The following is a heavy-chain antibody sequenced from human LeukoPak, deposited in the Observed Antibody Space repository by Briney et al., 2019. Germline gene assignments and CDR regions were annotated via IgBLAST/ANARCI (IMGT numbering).Heavy chain of an antibody. CDR3: ATLNWESPDY. V-gene: IGHV3-7*01. CDR1: GFTFSNFW. D-gene: IGHD7-27*01. Sequence: GGSLRLSCAGYGFTFSNFWMNWVRQAPGKGLEWVANINQDGSEKYYADSVKGRFTLSRDNAENSVYLQMNNLRPEETAVYYCATLNWESPDYWGQGTQVAVSS. CDR2: INQDGSEK. J-gene: IGHJ4*01.